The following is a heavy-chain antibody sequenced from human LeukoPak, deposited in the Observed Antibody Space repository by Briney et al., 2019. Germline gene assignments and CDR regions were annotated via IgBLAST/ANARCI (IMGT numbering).Heavy chain of an antibody. CDR3: ARDLPLYSSGWYLGAFDI. J-gene: IGHJ3*02. CDR1: GFTFSSYE. CDR2: ISSGGSTI. D-gene: IGHD6-19*01. V-gene: IGHV3-48*03. Sequence: GGSLRLSCAASGFTFSSYEMNWVRQAPGKGLEWVSYISSGGSTIYYADSVKGRFTISRDNAKNSLYLQMNGLRAEDTAVYYCARDLPLYSSGWYLGAFDIWGQGTMVTVSS.